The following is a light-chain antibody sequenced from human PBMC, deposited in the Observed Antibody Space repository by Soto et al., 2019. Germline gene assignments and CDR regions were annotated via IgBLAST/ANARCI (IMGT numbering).Light chain of an antibody. CDR1: QAIITY. Sequence: DIQLTQSPSSLSASVGDRVTITCQASQAIITYLNWFQQKPGKAPKLLIYDASHLETGAPSRFSGSGSGTAFTFTISSLQPEDIGTYFCQQYDNLPLTFGGGPKVEV. J-gene: IGKJ4*01. CDR2: DAS. V-gene: IGKV1-33*01. CDR3: QQYDNLPLT.